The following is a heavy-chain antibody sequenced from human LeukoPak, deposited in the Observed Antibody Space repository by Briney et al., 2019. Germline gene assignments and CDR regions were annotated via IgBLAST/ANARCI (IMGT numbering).Heavy chain of an antibody. Sequence: PGGSLRLSCAASGFTFSSYSMNWVRQAPGKGLEWVSSISSSSIYIYYADSVKGRFSISRDNAKNSLYLQMNSLRAEDTAVYYCARDRATVIGDYYGMDVWGQGTTVTVSS. CDR3: ARDRATVIGDYYGMDV. D-gene: IGHD4-17*01. V-gene: IGHV3-21*01. CDR1: GFTFSSYS. CDR2: ISSSSIYI. J-gene: IGHJ6*02.